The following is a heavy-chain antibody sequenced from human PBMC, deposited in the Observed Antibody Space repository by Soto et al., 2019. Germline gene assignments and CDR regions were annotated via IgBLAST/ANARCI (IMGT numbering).Heavy chain of an antibody. CDR2: IYYSGST. CDR1: GGSISSGGYY. V-gene: IGHV4-31*03. Sequence: QVQLQESGPGLVKPSQTLSLTCTVSGGSISSGGYYWSWIRQHPGKGLEWIGYIYYSGSTYYNPSLKSRVTRSVDTSKNQFSLKLSSVTAADTAVYYCARGLRFRYDSSASFDYWGQGTLVTVSS. D-gene: IGHD3-22*01. J-gene: IGHJ4*02. CDR3: ARGLRFRYDSSASFDY.